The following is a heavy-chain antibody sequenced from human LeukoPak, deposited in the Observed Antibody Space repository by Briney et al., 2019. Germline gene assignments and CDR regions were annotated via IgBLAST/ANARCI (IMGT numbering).Heavy chain of an antibody. V-gene: IGHV4-39*01. Sequence: PSETLSLTCTISGGSITSTSHYWGWIRQPPGKGLEWIGSIHYSGSTYYNPFLKSRVTISVDTSKNQFSLKLSSVTAADTAVYYCARFSGSYFDYWGQGTLVTVSS. D-gene: IGHD1-26*01. CDR2: IHYSGST. CDR3: ARFSGSYFDY. CDR1: GGSITSTSHY. J-gene: IGHJ4*02.